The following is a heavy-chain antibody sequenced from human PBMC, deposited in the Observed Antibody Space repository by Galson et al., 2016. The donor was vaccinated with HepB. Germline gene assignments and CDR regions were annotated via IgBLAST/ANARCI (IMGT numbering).Heavy chain of an antibody. V-gene: IGHV3-33*01. CDR1: GFTFNNYG. J-gene: IGHJ6*02. CDR2: IWYDGRNK. D-gene: IGHD6-25*01. Sequence: SLRLSCAASGFTFNNYGMHWVRQAPGKGLEWVALIWYDGRNKYYADSVKGRFTISRDNSKNTLYLLMNSLRAEDTAVYYCVRDRAARDTVYYYGMDVWGQGATVTVSS. CDR3: VRDRAARDTVYYYGMDV.